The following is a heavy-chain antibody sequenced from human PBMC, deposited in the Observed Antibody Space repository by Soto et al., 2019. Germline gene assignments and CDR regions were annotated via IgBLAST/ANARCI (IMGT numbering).Heavy chain of an antibody. Sequence: SETLSLTCTVSGGSISSYYWSWIRQPPGKGLEWIGYIYYSGSTNYNPSLKSRVTISVDTSKNQFSLKLSSVTAADTAVYYCARDQGSLRFKHPSHSYGMDVCGQATTVTLSS. V-gene: IGHV4-59*01. CDR3: ARDQGSLRFKHPSHSYGMDV. CDR1: GGSISSYY. J-gene: IGHJ6*02. CDR2: IYYSGST. D-gene: IGHD3-3*01.